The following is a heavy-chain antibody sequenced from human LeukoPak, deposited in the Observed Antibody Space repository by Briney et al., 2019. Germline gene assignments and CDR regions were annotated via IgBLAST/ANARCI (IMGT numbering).Heavy chain of an antibody. CDR3: AKDWAYGDYPLNY. Sequence: GSLRLSCEASGFTFNNYAMSWVRQAPGKGLEWVSAISGSGLTTYYADSVKGRFTISRDNSKNTLRLQMNSLRAEDTAVYYCAKDWAYGDYPLNYWGQGTLVTVSS. CDR2: ISGSGLTT. CDR1: GFTFNNYA. V-gene: IGHV3-23*01. D-gene: IGHD4-17*01. J-gene: IGHJ4*02.